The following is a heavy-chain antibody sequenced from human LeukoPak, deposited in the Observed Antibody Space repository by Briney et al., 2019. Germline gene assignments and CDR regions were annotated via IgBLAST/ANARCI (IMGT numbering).Heavy chain of an antibody. CDR3: TRAALLYSSSWPDAFDI. V-gene: IGHV1-8*03. D-gene: IGHD6-13*01. J-gene: IGHJ3*02. CDR2: VTAFNENT. CDR1: GFALTTYN. Sequence: ASVKVSCKASGFALTTYNIVWLRQAPGQGLEWVGWVTAFNENTHYSRKVQGRVTITRNTSISTAYMELSSLRSEDTAVYYCTRAALLYSSSWPDAFDIWGQGTMVTVSS.